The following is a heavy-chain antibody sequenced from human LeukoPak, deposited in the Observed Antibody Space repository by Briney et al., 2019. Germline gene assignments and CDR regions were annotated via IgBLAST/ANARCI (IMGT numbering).Heavy chain of an antibody. CDR1: GFTFSSYA. Sequence: GGSLRLSCAASGFTFSSYAMHWVRQAPGKGLEWVAVISYDGSNKYYADSVKGRFTISRDNSKNTLYLQMNSLRAEDTAVYYCARALTIFGVVSYMDVWGKGTTVTVSS. D-gene: IGHD3-3*01. CDR2: ISYDGSNK. J-gene: IGHJ6*03. V-gene: IGHV3-30-3*01. CDR3: ARALTIFGVVSYMDV.